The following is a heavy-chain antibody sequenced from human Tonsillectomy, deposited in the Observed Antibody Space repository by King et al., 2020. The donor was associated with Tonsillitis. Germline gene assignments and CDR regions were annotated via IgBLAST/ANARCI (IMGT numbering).Heavy chain of an antibody. Sequence: VQLVESGGGLIQPGGSLRLSCAASGFSVSRKYMSWVRQAPGMGLEWVSVIYSGSSTHYANSVKGRFTISRDNSNNTLYLQMNSLRAEDTAVYYCASSPMVPQGWYFDLWGRGTLVTVSS. J-gene: IGHJ2*01. CDR3: ASSPMVPQGWYFDL. D-gene: IGHD2-8*01. V-gene: IGHV3-53*01. CDR1: GFSVSRKY. CDR2: IYSGSST.